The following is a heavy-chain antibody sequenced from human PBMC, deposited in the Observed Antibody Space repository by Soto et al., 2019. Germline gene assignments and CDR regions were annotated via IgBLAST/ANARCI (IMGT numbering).Heavy chain of an antibody. V-gene: IGHV3-66*01. D-gene: IGHD3-16*01. CDR2: IYSGGST. J-gene: IGHJ4*02. CDR1: GFSVSSNS. Sequence: SGGGLVQPGGSLRLSCAASGFSVSSNSMNWVRQAPGKGLEWVALIYSGGSTYYADSVKGRFTISKDTSKNTLYLQVNSLRAEDMAVYYCATDRGGSLDFWGQGTLVTVSS. CDR3: ATDRGGSLDF.